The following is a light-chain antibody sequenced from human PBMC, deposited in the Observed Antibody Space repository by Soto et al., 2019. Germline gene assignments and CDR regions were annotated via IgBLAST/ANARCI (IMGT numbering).Light chain of an antibody. V-gene: IGLV2-14*03. CDR1: SSDVGSHNF. CDR2: GVN. CDR3: SSYTSTNTWV. Sequence: QSALTQPASVSGSPGQSITISCTGTSSDVGSHNFVSWHQQHPGKAPTFTIYGVNNRPSGVSNRFSGSKSGNTASLTISGLQAEDEADYYCSSYTSTNTWVFGGGTKVTVL. J-gene: IGLJ3*02.